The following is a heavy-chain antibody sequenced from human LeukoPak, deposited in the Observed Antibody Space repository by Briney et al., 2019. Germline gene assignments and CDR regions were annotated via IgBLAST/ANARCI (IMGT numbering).Heavy chain of an antibody. V-gene: IGHV3-53*01. D-gene: IGHD5-24*01. CDR3: AREVVRDGYNVYWYFDL. CDR2: IYSGGST. Sequence: GGSLRLSCAASGFTVSSNYISWVRQAPGRGLEWVSVIYSGGSTYYADSVKGRFTISRDNSKNTLYLQMNSLRAEDTAVYYCAREVVRDGYNVYWYFDLWGRGTLVTVSS. CDR1: GFTVSSNY. J-gene: IGHJ2*01.